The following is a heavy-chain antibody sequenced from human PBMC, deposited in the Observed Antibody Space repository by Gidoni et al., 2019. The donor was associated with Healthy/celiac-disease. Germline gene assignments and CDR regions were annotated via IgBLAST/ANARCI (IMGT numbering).Heavy chain of an antibody. J-gene: IGHJ5*02. V-gene: IGHV4-39*01. D-gene: IGHD6-13*01. CDR2: IYYSGRT. CDR1: GGSISSSSYY. CDR3: ARHDLHSSSWFPRGNWFDP. Sequence: QLQLQESGPGLVKPSETLSLTCTVPGGSISSSSYYWGWIRQPPGKGLEWIGSIYYSGRTYYNPSLKSRVTISVDTSKNQFSLKLSSVTAADTAVYYCARHDLHSSSWFPRGNWFDPWGQGTLVTVSS.